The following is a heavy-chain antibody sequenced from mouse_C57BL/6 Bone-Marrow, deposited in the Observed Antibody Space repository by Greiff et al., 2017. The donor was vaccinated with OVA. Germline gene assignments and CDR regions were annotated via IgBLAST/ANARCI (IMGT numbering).Heavy chain of an antibody. D-gene: IGHD1-1*02. V-gene: IGHV14-1*01. CDR3: SSWCYWYFDV. J-gene: IGHJ1*03. CDR2: IDPEDGDT. Sequence: VQLQQSGAELVRPGASVKLSCTASGFNIKDYYMHWVKQRPEQGLEWIGRIDPEDGDTEYAPKFQGKATMPADTVSNTAYLQRSSLTSVDTAVYYCSSWCYWYFDVWGTGTTVTVSS. CDR1: GFNIKDYY.